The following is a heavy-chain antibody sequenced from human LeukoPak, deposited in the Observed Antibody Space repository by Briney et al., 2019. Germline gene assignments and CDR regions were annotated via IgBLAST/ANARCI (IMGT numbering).Heavy chain of an antibody. D-gene: IGHD5-24*01. J-gene: IGHJ3*02. CDR2: ISSSGSSI. V-gene: IGHV3-48*03. Sequence: PGGSLRLSCAASGFTFSGYEMSWVRQAPGKGLEWVSYISSSGSSIYYADSLKGRFTISRGNAKNSLYLQMNSLRAEDTAVYYCARVAGDGYVAFDIWGQGTMVTVSS. CDR3: ARVAGDGYVAFDI. CDR1: GFTFSGYE.